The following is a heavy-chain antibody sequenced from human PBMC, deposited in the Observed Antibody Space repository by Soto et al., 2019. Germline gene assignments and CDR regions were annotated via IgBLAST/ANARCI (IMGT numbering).Heavy chain of an antibody. Sequence: PSETLSLTCAVSGGSISSGGYSWSWIRQPPGKGLEWIGYIYHSGSTYYNPSLKSRVTISVDRSKNQFSLKLSSVTAADTAVYYCARVGLYCSGGSCYSGLANWFDPWGQGTLVTVSS. D-gene: IGHD2-15*01. J-gene: IGHJ5*02. CDR3: ARVGLYCSGGSCYSGLANWFDP. CDR1: GGSISSGGYS. CDR2: IYHSGST. V-gene: IGHV4-30-2*01.